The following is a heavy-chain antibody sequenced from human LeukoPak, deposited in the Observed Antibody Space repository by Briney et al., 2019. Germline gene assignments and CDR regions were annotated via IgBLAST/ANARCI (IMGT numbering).Heavy chain of an antibody. D-gene: IGHD3-10*01. CDR1: GGSFSGYY. J-gene: IGHJ4*02. CDR2: INHSGST. CDR3: ARGGRYGSGSYSPYYFDY. Sequence: PSETLSLTCAVYGGSFSGYYWSWIRQPPGKGLERIGEINHSGSTNYNPSLKSRVTISVDTSKNQFSLKLSSVTAADTAVYYCARGGRYGSGSYSPYYFDYWGQGTLVTVSS. V-gene: IGHV4-34*01.